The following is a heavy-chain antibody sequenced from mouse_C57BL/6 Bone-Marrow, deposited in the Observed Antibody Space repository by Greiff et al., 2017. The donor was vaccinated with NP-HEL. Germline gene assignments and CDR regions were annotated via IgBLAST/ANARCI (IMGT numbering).Heavy chain of an antibody. V-gene: IGHV5-12*01. D-gene: IGHD1-1*01. J-gene: IGHJ1*03. CDR1: GFTFSDYY. Sequence: EVKLEESGGGLVQPGGSLKLSCAASGFTFSDYYMYWVRQTPEKRLEWVAYISNGGGSTYYPDTVKGRFTISRDNAKNTLYLQMSRLKSEDTAMYYCARQKSITTVPPWWYFDVWGTGTTVTVSS. CDR3: ARQKSITTVPPWWYFDV. CDR2: ISNGGGST.